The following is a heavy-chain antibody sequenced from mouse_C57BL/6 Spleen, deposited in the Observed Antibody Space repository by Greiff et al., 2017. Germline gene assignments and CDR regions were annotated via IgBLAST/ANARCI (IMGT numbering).Heavy chain of an antibody. CDR3: ARDGLDGSSPFAY. V-gene: IGHV1-81*01. CDR2: ISPRSGNT. CDR1: GYTFTSYG. D-gene: IGHD1-1*01. Sequence: VQLQQSGAELARPGASVKLSCKASGYTFTSYGISWVKQRTGQGLEWIGEISPRSGNTYYNEKFKGKATLTADKSSSTAYMELRSLISEDSAVYFCARDGLDGSSPFAYWGQGTLVTVSA. J-gene: IGHJ3*01.